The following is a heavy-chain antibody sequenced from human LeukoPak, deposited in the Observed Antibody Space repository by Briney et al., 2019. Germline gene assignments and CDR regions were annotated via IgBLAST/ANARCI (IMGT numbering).Heavy chain of an antibody. D-gene: IGHD1-1*01. CDR2: IYYSGST. CDR3: ASLGNWRRYYFDY. CDR1: GGSISSSSYY. Sequence: SETLSLTCTVSGGSISSSSYYWGWIRQPPGKGLEWSGSIYYSGSTYYNPSLKSRVTISVDTSKNQFSLKLSSVTAADTAVYYCASLGNWRRYYFDYWGQGTLVTVSS. V-gene: IGHV4-39*01. J-gene: IGHJ4*02.